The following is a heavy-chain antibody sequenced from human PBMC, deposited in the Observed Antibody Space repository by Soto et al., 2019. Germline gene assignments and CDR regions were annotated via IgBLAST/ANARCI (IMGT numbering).Heavy chain of an antibody. Sequence: EVQLLESGGGLVQPGGSLRLSCVGSGFTFSAHAITWVRQAPGKGLEWVSTLGTIGAFYADSVKGRFTISGDNSKNTVNLQMNSLRGEDTAIYYCARDLTTHDYWGQGTVVTVSS. CDR2: LGTIGA. CDR1: GFTFSAHA. V-gene: IGHV3-23*01. CDR3: ARDLTTHDY. J-gene: IGHJ4*02.